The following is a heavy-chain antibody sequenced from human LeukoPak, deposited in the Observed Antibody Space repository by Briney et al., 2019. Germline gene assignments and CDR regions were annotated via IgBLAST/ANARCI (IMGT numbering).Heavy chain of an antibody. Sequence: PGGSLRLSCAASGFTFDDNAMHWFRQAPGKGLEWVALISGDGDSTYYADSVKGRFTISRDNSRNSLSLQMNSLRREDTALYYCAKDIGGGGSSWYYFDYWGQGSLVTASS. CDR3: AKDIGGGGSSWYYFDY. J-gene: IGHJ4*02. D-gene: IGHD6-13*01. CDR2: ISGDGDST. V-gene: IGHV3-43*02. CDR1: GFTFDDNA.